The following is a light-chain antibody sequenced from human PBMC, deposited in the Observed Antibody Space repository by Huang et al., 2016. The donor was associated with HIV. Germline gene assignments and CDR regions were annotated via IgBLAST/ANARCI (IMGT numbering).Light chain of an antibody. CDR3: QQRSNWL. CDR2: DAS. J-gene: IGKJ4*01. V-gene: IGKV3-11*01. Sequence: EIVLTQSPATLSLSPGERATLSCRASQSVSSYLAWYQQKPGQAPRLLIYDASNRATGIPARFSGSGSGTDFTLTISSLEPEDLAVYYCQQRSNWLFGGGTKVEIK. CDR1: QSVSSY.